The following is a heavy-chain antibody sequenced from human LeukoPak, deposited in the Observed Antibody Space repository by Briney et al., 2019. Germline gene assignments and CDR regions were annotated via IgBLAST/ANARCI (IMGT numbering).Heavy chain of an antibody. J-gene: IGHJ4*02. D-gene: IGHD3-10*01. V-gene: IGHV3-23*01. CDR1: GFTVSSNY. CDR3: AVGSYYFDY. CDR2: ISGSSAST. Sequence: PGGSLRLSCAASGFTVSSNYMSWVRQAPGKGLEWVSGISGSSASTYYADSVKGRFTISRDNSKNTLYVQMNSLRAEDTAVYYCAVGSYYFDYWGQGTLVTVSS.